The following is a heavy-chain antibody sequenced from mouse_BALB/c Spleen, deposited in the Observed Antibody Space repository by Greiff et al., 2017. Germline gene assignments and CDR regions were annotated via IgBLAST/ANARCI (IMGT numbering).Heavy chain of an antibody. J-gene: IGHJ3*01. V-gene: IGHV2-6-7*01. CDR3: ARVHRYDGGWFAY. D-gene: IGHD2-14*01. Sequence: QVQLKQSGPGLVAPSQSLSITCTVSGFSLTGYGVNWVRQPPGKGLEWLGMIWGDGSTDYNSALKSRLSISKDNSKSQVFLKMNSLQTDDTARYYCARVHRYDGGWFAYWGQGTLVTVSA. CDR2: IWGDGST. CDR1: GFSLTGYG.